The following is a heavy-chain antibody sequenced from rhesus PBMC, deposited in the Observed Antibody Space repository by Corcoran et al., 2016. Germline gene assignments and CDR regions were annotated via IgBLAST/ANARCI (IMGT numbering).Heavy chain of an antibody. D-gene: IGHD6-31*01. CDR1: GYSLRSGYG. CDR2: IGGSSGST. V-gene: IGHV4-127*01. Sequence: QVQLQESGPGLVKPSETLSLTCVVSGYSLRSGYGLRWIRQPPGKGLEWIGYIGGSSGSTNYNPCLKSRVTISKDTSKNQFSLKLSSGTAADTAVYYCAREGASSGWYTDYWGQGVLVTVSS. CDR3: AREGASSGWYTDY. J-gene: IGHJ4*01.